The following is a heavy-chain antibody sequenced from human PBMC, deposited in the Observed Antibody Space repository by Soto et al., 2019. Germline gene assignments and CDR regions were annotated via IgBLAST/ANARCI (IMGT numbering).Heavy chain of an antibody. CDR2: IYYSGST. CDR1: GGSTSSYY. D-gene: IGHD1-1*01. Sequence: PSETLSLTCTVSGGSTSSYYWSWIRQPPGKGLEWIGYIYYSGSTNYNPSLKSRVTISVDTSKNQFSLKLSSVTAADTAVYYCARDLLGTAEGYYGMDVWGQGTTVTVSS. CDR3: ARDLLGTAEGYYGMDV. J-gene: IGHJ6*02. V-gene: IGHV4-59*01.